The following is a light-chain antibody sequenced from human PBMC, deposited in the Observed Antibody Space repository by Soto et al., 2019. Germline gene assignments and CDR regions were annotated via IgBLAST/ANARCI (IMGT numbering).Light chain of an antibody. J-gene: IGLJ1*01. CDR2: DVS. Sequence: SVLTQPASGSGAPGQAGTISRTGNSSDVGGYNYVSWYQQHPGKAPKLMIYDVSNRPSGVSNRFSGSKSGNTASLTISGLQAEDEADYYCSSYTSSSTRVFGTGTKVTVL. CDR3: SSYTSSSTRV. V-gene: IGLV2-14*01. CDR1: SSDVGGYNY.